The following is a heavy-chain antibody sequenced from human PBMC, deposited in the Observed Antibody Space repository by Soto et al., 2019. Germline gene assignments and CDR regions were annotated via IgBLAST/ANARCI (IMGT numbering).Heavy chain of an antibody. D-gene: IGHD1-1*01. CDR3: VRYTAYYCYYIDV. V-gene: IGHV1-18*01. Sequence: ASVKVSFKASGYTFTSYGSSLVRQAPGQGLEWMGWISAYNGNTNYAQKLQGRVTMTTDTSTSTAYMELRSLRSDDTAVYYCVRYTAYYCYYIDVWGQRTTVTVSS. CDR1: GYTFTSYG. CDR2: ISAYNGNT. J-gene: IGHJ6*03.